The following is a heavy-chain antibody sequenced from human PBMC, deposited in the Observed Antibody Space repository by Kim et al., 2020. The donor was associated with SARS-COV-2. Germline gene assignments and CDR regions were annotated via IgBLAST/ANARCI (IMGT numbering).Heavy chain of an antibody. D-gene: IGHD3-10*01. J-gene: IGHJ4*02. CDR2: IYYSGST. CDR1: GGSISSYY. V-gene: IGHV4-59*01. Sequence: SETLSLTCTVSGGSISSYYWSWIRQPPGKGLEWIGYIYYSGSTNYNPSLKSRVTISVDTSKNQFSLKLSSVTAADTAVYYCARTAINTQWFGELSSYFDYWGQGTLVTVSS. CDR3: ARTAINTQWFGELSSYFDY.